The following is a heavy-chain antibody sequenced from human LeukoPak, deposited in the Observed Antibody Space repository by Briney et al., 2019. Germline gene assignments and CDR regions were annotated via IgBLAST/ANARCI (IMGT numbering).Heavy chain of an antibody. D-gene: IGHD2-2*03. V-gene: IGHV1-2*02. Sequence: GASVKVSCKASGYTFTGYYMHWVRQAPGQGLEWMGWINPNSGGTNYAQKFQGRVTMTRDTSISTAYMELSRLRSDDTAVYYCARGQEMDIVVVPAALETASYYYYGMDVWGQGTTVTVSS. CDR2: INPNSGGT. J-gene: IGHJ6*02. CDR3: ARGQEMDIVVVPAALETASYYYYGMDV. CDR1: GYTFTGYY.